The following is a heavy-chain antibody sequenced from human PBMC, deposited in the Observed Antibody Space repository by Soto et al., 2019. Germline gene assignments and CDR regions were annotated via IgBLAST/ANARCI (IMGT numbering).Heavy chain of an antibody. J-gene: IGHJ4*02. CDR2: ISGSGGST. Sequence: SGGSLRLSCAASGFTFSSYAMSWVRQAPGKGLEWVSAISGSGGSTYYADSVKGRFTISRDNSKNTLYLQMNSLRAEDTAVYYCAKSPVVVPAADLDYWGQGTLVTVSS. D-gene: IGHD2-2*01. CDR1: GFTFSSYA. V-gene: IGHV3-23*01. CDR3: AKSPVVVPAADLDY.